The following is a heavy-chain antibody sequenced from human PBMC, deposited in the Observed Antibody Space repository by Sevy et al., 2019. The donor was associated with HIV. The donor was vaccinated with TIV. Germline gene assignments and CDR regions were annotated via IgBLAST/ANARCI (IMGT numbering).Heavy chain of an antibody. V-gene: IGHV3-30*18. D-gene: IGHD3-16*01. J-gene: IGHJ4*02. CDR2: ISYDGSKK. Sequence: GGYLRLSCAASGFTFSSHGMHWVRQAPGKGLEWVVFISYDGSKKYYTDTVKGRFTISRDNSKNTVYLQMNSLRAEDTAVYSCAKLRSAFGPLDDWGQGTLVTVSS. CDR1: GFTFSSHG. CDR3: AKLRSAFGPLDD.